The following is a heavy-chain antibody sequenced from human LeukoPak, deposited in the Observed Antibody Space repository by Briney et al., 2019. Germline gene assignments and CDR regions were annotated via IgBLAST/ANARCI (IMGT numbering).Heavy chain of an antibody. CDR2: ISSSSSTI. V-gene: IGHV3-48*01. J-gene: IGHJ4*02. D-gene: IGHD1-14*01. Sequence: PGGSLRLSSAASGFTFSSYSMDWVRQAPGEGLEWVSYISSSSSTIYYADSVKGRFTISRDNAKNSLYLQMNSLRAEDTAVDYCANTAGYKVYWGQGTLVTVSS. CDR3: ANTAGYKVY. CDR1: GFTFSSYS.